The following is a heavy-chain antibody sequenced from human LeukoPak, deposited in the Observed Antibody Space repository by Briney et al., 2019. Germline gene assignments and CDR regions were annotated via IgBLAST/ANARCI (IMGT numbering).Heavy chain of an antibody. CDR3: ARDPERQPMGGRPFDP. CDR2: ISAYNGNT. J-gene: IGHJ5*02. D-gene: IGHD2-15*01. CDR1: GYTFTSYG. V-gene: IGHV1-18*01. Sequence: GASVKVSCKASGYTFTSYGISWVRQAPGQGLEWMGWISAYNGNTNYAQKLQGRVAMTTDTSTSTAYMELRSLRSDDTAVYYCARDPERQPMGGRPFDPWGQGTLVTVSS.